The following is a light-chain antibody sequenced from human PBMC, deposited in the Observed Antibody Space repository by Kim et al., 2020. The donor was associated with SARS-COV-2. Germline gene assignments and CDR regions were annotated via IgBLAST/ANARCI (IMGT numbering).Light chain of an antibody. CDR1: SSDVGGYNY. CDR2: DVS. J-gene: IGLJ2*01. CDR3: SSYTSSSTVV. Sequence: GQSITISCTETSSDVGGYNYVSWYQQHPGNAPKLMIYDVSNRPSGVSNRFSGSKSGNTASLTISWLLAEDEADYYCSSYTSSSTVVFGGGTKLTFL. V-gene: IGLV2-14*03.